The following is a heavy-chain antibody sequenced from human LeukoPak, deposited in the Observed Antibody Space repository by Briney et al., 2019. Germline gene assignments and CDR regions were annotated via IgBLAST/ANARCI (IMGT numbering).Heavy chain of an antibody. CDR2: ISAYNGNT. J-gene: IGHJ5*02. CDR1: GYTFTSYG. Sequence: GASVKVSCKASGYTFTSYGISWVRQAPGQGLEWMGWISAYNGNTNCAQKLQGRVTMTTDTSTSTAYMELRSLRADDTAVYYCARTFGGNSYHWFDPWGQGTLVTVSS. D-gene: IGHD2-21*02. CDR3: ARTFGGNSYHWFDP. V-gene: IGHV1-18*01.